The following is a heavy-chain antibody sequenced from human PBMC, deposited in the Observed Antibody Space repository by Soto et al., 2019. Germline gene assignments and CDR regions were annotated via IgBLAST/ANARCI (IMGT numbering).Heavy chain of an antibody. CDR3: ARDPIPVPMYYFDY. Sequence: GGFLRLSCTASGFTFSNYSMNWVRQAPGKGLEWVSSISSDSSYIYYADSVKGRFTISRDNAKNSLSLQMNSLRAEDTAVYFCARDPIPVPMYYFDYWGQGSLVTVSS. V-gene: IGHV3-21*01. CDR2: ISSDSSYI. CDR1: GFTFSNYS. J-gene: IGHJ4*02. D-gene: IGHD6-19*01.